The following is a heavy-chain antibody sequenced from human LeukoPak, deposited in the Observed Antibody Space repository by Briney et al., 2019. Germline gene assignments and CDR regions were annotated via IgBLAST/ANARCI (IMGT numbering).Heavy chain of an antibody. CDR3: ARAGYGDYGDAFDI. J-gene: IGHJ3*02. D-gene: IGHD4-17*01. CDR1: GGSISNSY. V-gene: IGHV4-59*01. Sequence: SETLSLTCTVSGGSISNSYWSWIRQSPGKGLEWIAYLYYSGSTNYNPSLKSRVTISVDTSKNQFSLKLTSVTAADTAVYYCARAGYGDYGDAFDIWGQGTMVTVSS. CDR2: LYYSGST.